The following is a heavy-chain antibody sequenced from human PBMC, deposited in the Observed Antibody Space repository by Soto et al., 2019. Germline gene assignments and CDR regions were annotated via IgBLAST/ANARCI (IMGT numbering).Heavy chain of an antibody. D-gene: IGHD5-12*01. CDR1: GFTLSDHY. CDR2: TKNKGNSYTT. Sequence: EVQVVECGGGLVQPGGSLRLSCAASGFTLSDHYMDWVRQAPGKGLEWVGRTKNKGNSYTTEYAASVKGRFTISRDDSKNSVYLHMNSLKSEDTAVYYCARGGYEYRYWGQGTLVTVSS. J-gene: IGHJ4*02. CDR3: ARGGYEYRY. V-gene: IGHV3-72*01.